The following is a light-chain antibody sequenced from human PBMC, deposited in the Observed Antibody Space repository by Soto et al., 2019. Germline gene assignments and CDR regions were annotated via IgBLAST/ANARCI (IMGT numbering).Light chain of an antibody. CDR2: DVS. CDR1: SSDVGGYNY. Sequence: ALTQPASVSGSPGQSITISCTGTSSDVGGYNYVSWYQQHPGRAPKLMIYDVSKRPSGVPDRFSGSKSGNTASLTISGLQAEDEADYYCCSYAGSYTPLYVFGTGTKVTVL. V-gene: IGLV2-11*01. CDR3: CSYAGSYTPLYV. J-gene: IGLJ1*01.